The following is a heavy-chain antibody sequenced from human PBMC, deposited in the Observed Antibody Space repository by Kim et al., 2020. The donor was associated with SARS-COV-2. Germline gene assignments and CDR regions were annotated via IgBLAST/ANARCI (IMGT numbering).Heavy chain of an antibody. Sequence: SGPTLVNPTQTLTLTCTFSGFSLSTSGVGVGWIRQPPGKALEWLALIYWDDDERYSPSLKSRLTITKDTSKNQVVLTMTNMDPVDTATYYCAHVDGTYYDYVWGSYRYYYFDYWGQGTLVTVSS. CDR1: GFSLSTSGVG. V-gene: IGHV2-5*02. J-gene: IGHJ4*02. D-gene: IGHD3-16*02. CDR3: AHVDGTYYDYVWGSYRYYYFDY. CDR2: IYWDDDE.